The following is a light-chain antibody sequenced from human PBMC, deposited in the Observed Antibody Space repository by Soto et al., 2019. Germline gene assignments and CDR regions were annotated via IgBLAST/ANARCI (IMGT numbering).Light chain of an antibody. CDR3: QQFKSYPFT. CDR1: QGINNA. V-gene: IGKV1-13*02. CDR2: DAS. Sequence: AIQLTQSPSSLSASVGDRVTITCRASQGINNALAWYQQKPEKTPNLLIYDASSLESGVPSRFSGSGSGTDFTLTISSLQPDDFATYYCQQFKSYPFTFGGGTKVEIK. J-gene: IGKJ4*01.